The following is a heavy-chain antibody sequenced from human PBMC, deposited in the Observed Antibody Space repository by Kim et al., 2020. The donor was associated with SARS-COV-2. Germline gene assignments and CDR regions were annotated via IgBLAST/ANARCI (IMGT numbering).Heavy chain of an antibody. CDR1: GGSFSGYY. Sequence: SETLSLTCAVYGGSFSGYYWSWIRQPPGKGLEWIGEINHSGSTNYNPSLKSRVTISVDTSKNQFSLKLSSVTAADTAVYYCASPPASSGYWGQGTLVTVS. J-gene: IGHJ4*02. V-gene: IGHV4-34*01. CDR2: INHSGST. CDR3: ASPPASSGY.